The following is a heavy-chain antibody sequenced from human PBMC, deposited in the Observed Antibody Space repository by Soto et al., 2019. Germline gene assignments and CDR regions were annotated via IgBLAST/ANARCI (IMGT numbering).Heavy chain of an antibody. J-gene: IGHJ6*02. Sequence: ASVKVSCKASGYTFTGYYMHWVRQAPGQGLEWMGWINPNSGGTNYAQKFQGRVTMTRDTSISTAYMELSRLRSDDTAVYYCARSGLQQLVRIDYYYYGMDVWGQGTTVTVSS. V-gene: IGHV1-2*02. CDR1: GYTFTGYY. CDR2: INPNSGGT. CDR3: ARSGLQQLVRIDYYYYGMDV. D-gene: IGHD6-13*01.